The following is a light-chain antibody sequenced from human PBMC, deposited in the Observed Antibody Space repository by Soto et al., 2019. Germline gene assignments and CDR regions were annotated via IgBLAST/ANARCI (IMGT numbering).Light chain of an antibody. J-gene: IGKJ5*01. CDR3: QQYDTLIPIT. CDR1: QDIAKN. CDR2: DAS. V-gene: IGKV1-33*01. Sequence: IPMTQSTSSLSASVGDRVTITCQASQDIAKNLNWYQQKPGKAPKLLIYDASSLQTGVPSRFSGSGSATHFTFTICSLQSEDIATYYCQQYDTLIPITFGQGTRLEIK.